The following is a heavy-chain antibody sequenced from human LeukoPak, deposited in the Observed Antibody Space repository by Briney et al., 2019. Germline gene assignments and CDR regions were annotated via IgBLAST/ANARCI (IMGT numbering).Heavy chain of an antibody. Sequence: GGSLRLSCAASGFTFSSYSMNWVRQAPGKGLEWVSSISSSSSYVYYADSVKGRFTISRDNAKNSLYLQMNSLRAEDTAVYYCARAEGDSSSWYRYWGQGTLVTVSS. V-gene: IGHV3-21*01. CDR1: GFTFSSYS. J-gene: IGHJ4*02. CDR3: ARAEGDSSSWYRY. D-gene: IGHD6-13*01. CDR2: ISSSSSYV.